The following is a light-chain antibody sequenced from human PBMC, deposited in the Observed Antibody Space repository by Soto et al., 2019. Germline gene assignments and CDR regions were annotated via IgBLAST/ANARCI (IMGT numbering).Light chain of an antibody. V-gene: IGLV1-40*01. Sequence: QSVLTQPPSVSGAPGQRVTISCTGSRSNIGAGYDVHWYQQLPGTAPKLLIPGDSNRPSGVPDRFSGSKSGTSASLAITGLQAEDEADYYCQSYDSSLSVLYVFGTGTKLTVL. CDR2: GDS. CDR3: QSYDSSLSVLYV. J-gene: IGLJ1*01. CDR1: RSNIGAGYD.